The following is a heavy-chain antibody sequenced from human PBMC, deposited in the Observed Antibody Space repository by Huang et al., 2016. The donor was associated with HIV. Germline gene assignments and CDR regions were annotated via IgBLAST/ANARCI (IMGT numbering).Heavy chain of an antibody. CDR2: SRSKINGYAT. Sequence: EVQLVESGGGLVQPGGSLKLSCAASGFTLSGSAMHWVRQACGGGLQWVGRSRSKINGYATVYSASVKGRFTISRDDSKNTAYLQMNSLKTEDTAVYYCSRHPFDYYDSTDTGALDIWGQGTMVTVSS. CDR3: SRHPFDYYDSTDTGALDI. V-gene: IGHV3-73*02. J-gene: IGHJ3*02. D-gene: IGHD3-22*01. CDR1: GFTLSGSA.